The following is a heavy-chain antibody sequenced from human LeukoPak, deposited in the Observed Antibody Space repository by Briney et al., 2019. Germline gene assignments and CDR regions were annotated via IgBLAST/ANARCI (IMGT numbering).Heavy chain of an antibody. Sequence: NHGGSLQISCQCSGYIFPTYWMGWVRQLAGKGREWMGIIYPSDSDTRYTPSFHGHVTISADNSTNTAYLQWSSLKASDTAIYYCARRGEAMDPFDYWGQGTLVTVSS. CDR2: IYPSDSDT. CDR3: ARRGEAMDPFDY. D-gene: IGHD5-18*01. CDR1: GYIFPTYW. J-gene: IGHJ4*02. V-gene: IGHV5-51*01.